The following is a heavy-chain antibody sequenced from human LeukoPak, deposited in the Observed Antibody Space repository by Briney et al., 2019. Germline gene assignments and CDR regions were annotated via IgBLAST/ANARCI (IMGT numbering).Heavy chain of an antibody. V-gene: IGHV4-59*01. Sequence: SETLSLTCTVSTGSISSNYWTWIRQPPGKGLEWIGYIFYSGSTDYNPSLKSRVTISVETSKNQFSLKLTSVTAADTAVYYCARAMDDYGDYAFDYWGQGTLVTVSS. J-gene: IGHJ4*02. D-gene: IGHD4-17*01. CDR2: IFYSGST. CDR1: TGSISSNY. CDR3: ARAMDDYGDYAFDY.